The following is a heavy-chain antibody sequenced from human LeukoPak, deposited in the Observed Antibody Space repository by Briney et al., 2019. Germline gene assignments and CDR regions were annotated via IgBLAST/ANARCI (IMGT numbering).Heavy chain of an antibody. CDR1: GFTFSKFA. V-gene: IGHV3-30*14. Sequence: PGGSLRLSCAAAGFTFSKFAMHWVRQAPGKGLEWVAVVSYDGSYKYYADSVKGRFTISRDNSKNMLYLQMNSLRAEDTAVYYCARRRRSILYDSSGLGAFDIWGQGTMVTVSS. CDR3: ARRRRSILYDSSGLGAFDI. D-gene: IGHD3-22*01. CDR2: VSYDGSYK. J-gene: IGHJ3*02.